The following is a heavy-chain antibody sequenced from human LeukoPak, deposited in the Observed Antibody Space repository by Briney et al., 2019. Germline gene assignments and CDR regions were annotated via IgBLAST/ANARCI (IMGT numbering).Heavy chain of an antibody. V-gene: IGHV1-2*02. Sequence: ASVKVSCKASGYTFTGYYMHWVRQAPGQGLEWMGWINPNSGGTNYAQKFQGRVTMTRDTSISTAYMELSRLRSDDTAVYYCARHFRFKGSYYSLFGYWGQGTLVTVSS. CDR3: ARHFRFKGSYYSLFGY. J-gene: IGHJ4*02. D-gene: IGHD3-10*01. CDR2: INPNSGGT. CDR1: GYTFTGYY.